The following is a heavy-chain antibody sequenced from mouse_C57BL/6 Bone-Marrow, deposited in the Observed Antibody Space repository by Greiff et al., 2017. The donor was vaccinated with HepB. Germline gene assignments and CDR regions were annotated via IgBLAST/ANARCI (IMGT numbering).Heavy chain of an antibody. D-gene: IGHD2-4*01. CDR1: GYTFTSYW. Sequence: QQSCKAFGYTFTSYWMQWVKQRPGQGLEWIGEIDPSDSHTNYNQKFKGKATLTVDTSSSTAYMQLSSLTSEDSAVYYCAREGLRGFAYWGQGTLVTVSA. J-gene: IGHJ3*01. CDR3: AREGLRGFAY. CDR2: IDPSDSHT. V-gene: IGHV1-50*01.